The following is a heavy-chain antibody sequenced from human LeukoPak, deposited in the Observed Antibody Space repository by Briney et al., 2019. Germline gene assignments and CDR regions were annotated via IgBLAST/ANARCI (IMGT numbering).Heavy chain of an antibody. D-gene: IGHD6-13*01. CDR3: ARNRAAAGPYYFDY. Sequence: GGSLRLSCAASGFTFSSYSMNWVRQAPGKGLEWVSSISSSRSYIYYADSVKGRFTISRDNAKNSLYLQMNSLRAEDTAVYYCARNRAAAGPYYFDYWGQGTLVTVSS. J-gene: IGHJ4*02. CDR2: ISSSRSYI. V-gene: IGHV3-21*01. CDR1: GFTFSSYS.